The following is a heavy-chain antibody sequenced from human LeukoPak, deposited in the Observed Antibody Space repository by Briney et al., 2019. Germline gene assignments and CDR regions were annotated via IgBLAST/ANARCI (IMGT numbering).Heavy chain of an antibody. CDR2: ISAYNGAT. CDR1: GYTFTSYG. CDR3: ARVAHPTDFVVVPAARSDLGKFDY. Sequence: ASVTVSCKASGYTFTSYGISWVRQAPGQGLEWMGWISAYNGATNCAQNFQGRVTLTSDTSISTTYMELTSLRSDDAAVYFCARVAHPTDFVVVPAARSDLGKFDYWGQGSLVTVS. V-gene: IGHV1-18*01. J-gene: IGHJ4*02. D-gene: IGHD2-2*01.